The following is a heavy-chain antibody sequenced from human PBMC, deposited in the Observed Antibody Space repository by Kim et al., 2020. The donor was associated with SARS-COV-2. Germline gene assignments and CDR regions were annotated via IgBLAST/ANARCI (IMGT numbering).Heavy chain of an antibody. V-gene: IGHV3-23*01. D-gene: IGHD1-26*01. Sequence: YADTVKGRFTISRDNSKNTLYLQMNSLRAEDTAVYYCAKPRVGALGYFDYWGQGTLVTVSS. CDR3: AKPRVGALGYFDY. J-gene: IGHJ4*02.